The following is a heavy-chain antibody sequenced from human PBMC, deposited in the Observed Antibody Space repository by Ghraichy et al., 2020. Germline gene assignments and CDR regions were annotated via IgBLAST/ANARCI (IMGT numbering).Heavy chain of an antibody. CDR1: GYTFTSYY. Sequence: ASVKVSCKASGYTFTSYYMHWVRQAPGQGLEWMGIINPSGGSTNYAQKFQGRVTMTRDTSTSTVYMELSSLRSEDTAVYYCASSYGSGSPIDYWGQGTLVPVSS. D-gene: IGHD3-10*01. V-gene: IGHV1-46*03. CDR2: INPSGGST. J-gene: IGHJ4*02. CDR3: ASSYGSGSPIDY.